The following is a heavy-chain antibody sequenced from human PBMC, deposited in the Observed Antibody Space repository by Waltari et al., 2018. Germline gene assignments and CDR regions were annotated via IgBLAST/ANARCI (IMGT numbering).Heavy chain of an antibody. J-gene: IGHJ6*03. V-gene: IGHV3-48*03. CDR1: GFTFSNYE. CDR2: ISNSGSTT. CDR3: ARPSTEYYYYYYYMDV. Sequence: EVQVVESGGGWVQPGGSLRLSCVASGFTFSNYELNGVRQAQGKGLEWVSYISNSGSTTYYADSVKGRFTISRDNAKNSMYLEMDSLRAEDTAVYYCARPSTEYYYYYYYMDVWGKGTTVTVS.